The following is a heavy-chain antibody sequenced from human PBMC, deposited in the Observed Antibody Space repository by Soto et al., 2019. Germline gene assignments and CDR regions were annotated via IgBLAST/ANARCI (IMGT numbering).Heavy chain of an antibody. CDR2: INHRGST. Sequence: KTSETRSRTWVVYGGSFSWYYWSWSRQSPGKGLEWIGGINHRGSTNYNPSLESRVTISVDTSKNQFSLKLPSVTAADTAMYYCARDGFCTSTTCRVGNWFDPWGQGTLVTVSS. V-gene: IGHV4-34*01. J-gene: IGHJ5*02. CDR1: GGSFSWYY. CDR3: ARDGFCTSTTCRVGNWFDP. D-gene: IGHD2-2*01.